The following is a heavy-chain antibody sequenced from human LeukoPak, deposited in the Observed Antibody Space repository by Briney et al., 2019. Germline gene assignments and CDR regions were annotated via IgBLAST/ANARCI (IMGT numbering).Heavy chain of an antibody. V-gene: IGHV3-23*01. CDR2: ISGSGGST. J-gene: IGHJ4*02. CDR1: AFTFSTYA. Sequence: GGSLRLSCAASAFTFSTYAMSWVRQAPGKGLEWVSAISGSGGSTHYADSVRDRFTISRDNSKSTLYLQMNSLRAEDTAIYYCAKMPAYYYDSSGYAFHFDYWGQGTLVTVSS. CDR3: AKMPAYYYDSSGYAFHFDY. D-gene: IGHD3-22*01.